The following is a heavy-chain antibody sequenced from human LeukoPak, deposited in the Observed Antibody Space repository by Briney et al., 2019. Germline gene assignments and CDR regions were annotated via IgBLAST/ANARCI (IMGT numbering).Heavy chain of an antibody. CDR1: GFTFSNAW. CDR2: ISSSSSYI. V-gene: IGHV3-21*01. J-gene: IGHJ4*02. D-gene: IGHD6-19*01. CDR3: ARITVDSSGWYHFDN. Sequence: PGGSLRLSCAASGFTFSNAWMSWVRQAPGKGLEWVSSISSSSSYIYYADSVKGRFTISRDNAKNSLYLQMNSLRAEDTAVYYCARITVDSSGWYHFDNWGQGTLVTVSS.